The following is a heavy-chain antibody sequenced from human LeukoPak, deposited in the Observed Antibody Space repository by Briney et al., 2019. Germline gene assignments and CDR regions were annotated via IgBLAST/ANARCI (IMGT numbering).Heavy chain of an antibody. V-gene: IGHV3-23*01. CDR3: AKENPRIAARISDY. Sequence: PGGSLRLSCAASEFTFSSYAMTWVRQAPGKGLEWVSTISGSGGTTYYADSVKGRFTISRDNSKNTLFLQMNSLRAEDTAVYYCAKENPRIAARISDYWGQGTLVTVSS. D-gene: IGHD6-6*01. CDR1: EFTFSSYA. CDR2: ISGSGGTT. J-gene: IGHJ4*02.